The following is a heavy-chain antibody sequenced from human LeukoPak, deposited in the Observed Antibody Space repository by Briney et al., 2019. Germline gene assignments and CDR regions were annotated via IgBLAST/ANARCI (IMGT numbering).Heavy chain of an antibody. CDR2: ISGSGGST. CDR1: GFTFSSYA. CDR3: ARVPVVAATWGYYGMDV. D-gene: IGHD2-15*01. J-gene: IGHJ6*02. Sequence: GGSLRLSCAASGFTFSSYAMSWARQAPGKGLEWVSAISGSGGSTYYADSVKGRFTISRDNSKNTLYLQMNSLRAEDTAVYYCARVPVVAATWGYYGMDVWGQGTTVTVSS. V-gene: IGHV3-23*01.